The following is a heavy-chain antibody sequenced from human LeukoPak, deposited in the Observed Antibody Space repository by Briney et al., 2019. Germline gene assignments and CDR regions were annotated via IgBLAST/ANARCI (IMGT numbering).Heavy chain of an antibody. CDR3: ARHSSDWYYLDH. J-gene: IGHJ4*02. CDR2: VDPEDGET. Sequence: GATVKISCKASGYTFTDYYMHWVQQAPGKGLEWMGRVDPEDGETIYAEKFQGRVTITADTSTDTAYMELSSLRSEDTAVYYCARHSSDWYYLDHWGQGTLVTVSS. V-gene: IGHV1-69-2*01. CDR1: GYTFTDYY. D-gene: IGHD6-19*01.